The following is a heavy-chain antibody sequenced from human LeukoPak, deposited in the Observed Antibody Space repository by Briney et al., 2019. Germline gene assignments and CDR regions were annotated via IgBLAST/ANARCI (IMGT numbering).Heavy chain of an antibody. D-gene: IGHD4-17*01. CDR3: ATTTVSMVGYGVDV. CDR2: INPNRGGT. Sequence: GASVKVSCKASGYTFTGYYIHWVRQAPGQGLEWMGWINPNRGGTNSAQKFQGRVTMTRDTSISTAYMELSRLGSDDTAVFYCATTTVSMVGYGVDVWGQGTTVTVSS. CDR1: GYTFTGYY. V-gene: IGHV1-2*02. J-gene: IGHJ6*02.